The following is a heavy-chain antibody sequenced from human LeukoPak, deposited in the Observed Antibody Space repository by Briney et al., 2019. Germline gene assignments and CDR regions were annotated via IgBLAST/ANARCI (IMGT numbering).Heavy chain of an antibody. CDR1: GLTFRNYW. V-gene: IGHV3-7*01. CDR2: ISEDGSNK. Sequence: GGSLRLSCAASGLTFRNYWMSWIRQAPGKGLEWAAHISEDGSNKYYVDSVKGRFTISRDNAKNSLYLQMNSLRVEDAAVYYCVSWSGKYYVTSEIPANSWGQGTLVTVSS. J-gene: IGHJ4*02. CDR3: VSWSGKYYVTSEIPANS. D-gene: IGHD3-10*02.